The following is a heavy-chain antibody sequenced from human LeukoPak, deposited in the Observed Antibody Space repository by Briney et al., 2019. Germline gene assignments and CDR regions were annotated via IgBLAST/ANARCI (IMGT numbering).Heavy chain of an antibody. J-gene: IGHJ4*02. V-gene: IGHV4-61*02. CDR2: IYTSGST. CDR3: ARGGDDYFDY. CDR1: GGSISSGSYY. D-gene: IGHD3-16*01. Sequence: SETLSLTCTVSGGSISSGSYYWSWIRQPAGKGLEWIGRIYTSGSTNYNPSLKSRVTISVDTSKNQFSLKLSSVTAADTAVYYCARGGDDYFDYWGQGTLVTVSS.